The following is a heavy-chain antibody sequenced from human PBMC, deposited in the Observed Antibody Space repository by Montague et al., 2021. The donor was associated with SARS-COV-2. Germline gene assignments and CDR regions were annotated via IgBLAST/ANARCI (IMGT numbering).Heavy chain of an antibody. J-gene: IGHJ3*02. D-gene: IGHD3-22*01. Sequence: SETLSLTCTVSGGSISSYYWSWIRQPPGKGLEWIGYIYYSGSTNYNPSLKRRVTITVDTSKNQFSLKLSSVTAADTAVYYCEREVRYYYDSSGPGAFDIWGQGTMVTVSS. CDR3: EREVRYYYDSSGPGAFDI. CDR2: IYYSGST. CDR1: GGSISSYY. V-gene: IGHV4-59*01.